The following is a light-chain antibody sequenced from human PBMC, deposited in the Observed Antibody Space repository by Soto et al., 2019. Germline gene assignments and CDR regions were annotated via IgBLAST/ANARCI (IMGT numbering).Light chain of an antibody. V-gene: IGKV1-39*01. J-gene: IGKJ1*01. Sequence: IQVTQSPSSLSASVGDRVTITCRASQSVNTYLHWYQQKAGQAPKLLIYAASNLQSGVPSRFSGRGSGTDFTLTVESLQPEDFATYYCQQGYSNPWTFGQGTKVDIK. CDR3: QQGYSNPWT. CDR1: QSVNTY. CDR2: AAS.